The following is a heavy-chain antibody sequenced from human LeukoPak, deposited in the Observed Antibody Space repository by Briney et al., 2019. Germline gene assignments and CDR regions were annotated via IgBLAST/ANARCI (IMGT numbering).Heavy chain of an antibody. V-gene: IGHV4-59*08. D-gene: IGHD6-25*01. CDR1: GGPISNYC. CDR3: ARSRGLAGAATVIDY. CDR2: VYNSGIT. Sequence: SETLSLTCTVSGGPISNYCWTWIRQSPGQGLEWIGYVYNSGITDYNPSLKSRLTISVDTSKNQFSLKLSSMTAADTAVYYCARSRGLAGAATVIDYWGQGTLVTVSS. J-gene: IGHJ4*02.